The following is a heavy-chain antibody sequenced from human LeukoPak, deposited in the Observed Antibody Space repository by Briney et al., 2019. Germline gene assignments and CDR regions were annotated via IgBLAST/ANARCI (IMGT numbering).Heavy chain of an antibody. D-gene: IGHD3-3*01. J-gene: IGHJ6*03. CDR3: AGRITISGVGYYMDV. CDR2: INSDGSST. CDR1: GFTFSSYW. V-gene: IGHV3-74*01. Sequence: PGGSLRISCAASGFTFSSYWMHWVRQAPGKGLVWVSRINSDGSSTSYADSVKGRFTISRDNAKNTLYLQMDSLRAEDTAVYYCAGRITISGVGYYMDVWGKGTTVTVSS.